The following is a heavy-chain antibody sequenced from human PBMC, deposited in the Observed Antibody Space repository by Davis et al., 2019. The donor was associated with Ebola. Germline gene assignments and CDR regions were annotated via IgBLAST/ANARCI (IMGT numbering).Heavy chain of an antibody. V-gene: IGHV1-2*06. CDR3: ARRHGRYYYGSGSYYPIGY. CDR2: INPNSGGT. J-gene: IGHJ4*02. D-gene: IGHD3-10*01. Sequence: ASVKVSCKASGYTFTGYYMHWVRQAPGQGLEWMGRINPNSGGTNYAQKLQGRVTMTRNTSISTAYMELSSLRSEDTAVYYCARRHGRYYYGSGSYYPIGYWGQGTLVTVSS. CDR1: GYTFTGYY.